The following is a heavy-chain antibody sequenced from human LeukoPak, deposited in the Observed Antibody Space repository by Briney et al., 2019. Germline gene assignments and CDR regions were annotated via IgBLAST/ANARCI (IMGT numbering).Heavy chain of an antibody. Sequence: PGGSLRLSCAASGFTFSSYEMNWVRQAPGKGLEWVSYISSRDNTKYYADSVEGRFTISRDNAKNSLYLQMNSLRAEDTAVYYCARDYNWSPDYWGQGTLVTVSS. D-gene: IGHD1-20*01. CDR3: ARDYNWSPDY. CDR2: ISSRDNTK. J-gene: IGHJ4*02. CDR1: GFTFSSYE. V-gene: IGHV3-48*03.